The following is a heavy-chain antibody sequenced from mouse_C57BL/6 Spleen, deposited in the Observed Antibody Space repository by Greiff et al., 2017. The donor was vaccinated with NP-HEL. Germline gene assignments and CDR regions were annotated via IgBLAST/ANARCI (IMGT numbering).Heavy chain of an antibody. V-gene: IGHV8-8*01. CDR1: GFSLSTFGMG. D-gene: IGHD1-1*01. Sequence: QVQLKQSGPGILQPSQTLSLTCSFSGFSLSTFGMGVGWIRQPSGKGLEWLAHIWWDDDKYYNPALKSRLTISKDTSKNQVFLKIANVDTADTATYYCARMADYYGSSYEAWFAYWGQGTLVTVSA. CDR2: IWWDDDK. J-gene: IGHJ3*01. CDR3: ARMADYYGSSYEAWFAY.